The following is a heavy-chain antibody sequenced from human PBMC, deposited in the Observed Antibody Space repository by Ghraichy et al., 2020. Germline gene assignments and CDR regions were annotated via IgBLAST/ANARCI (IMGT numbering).Heavy chain of an antibody. CDR3: ARGGRGDNYYDSSGYNYYFDY. CDR2: ISAYNGNT. V-gene: IGHV1-18*04. Sequence: ASVKVSCKASGYTFTSYGISWVRQAPGQGLEWMGWISAYNGNTNYAQKLQGRVTMTTDTSTGTAYMELRSLRSDDTAVYYCARGGRGDNYYDSSGYNYYFDYWGQGTLVTVSS. J-gene: IGHJ4*02. CDR1: GYTFTSYG. D-gene: IGHD3-22*01.